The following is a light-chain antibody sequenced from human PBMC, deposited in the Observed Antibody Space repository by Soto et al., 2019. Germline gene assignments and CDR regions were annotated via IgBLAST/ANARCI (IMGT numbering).Light chain of an antibody. CDR2: GVT. CDR3: SSYARGSTPVV. CDR1: SSDVGGYNF. J-gene: IGLJ3*02. V-gene: IGLV2-14*03. Sequence: QSALTQPASVSGSPGQSITISCTGTSSDVGGYNFVSWYQQHPGKAPKLLIYGVTNRPSGLSNRFSGSKSGNTASLTISGLQAEDEANYYCSSYARGSTPVVFGGGTKLTVL.